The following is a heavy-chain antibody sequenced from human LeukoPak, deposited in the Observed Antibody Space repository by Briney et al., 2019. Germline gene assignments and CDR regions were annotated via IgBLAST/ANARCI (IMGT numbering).Heavy chain of an antibody. CDR1: GFTFSSYA. J-gene: IGHJ3*02. Sequence: PGGSLRLSCAASGFTFSSYAMSWVRQAPGKGLEWVSAISGSGGSTYYADSVKGRFTISRDNSKNTLSLQMNSLRAEDTAVYYCAKGDGDGYNLDHDAFDIWGQGTMVTVSS. D-gene: IGHD5-24*01. V-gene: IGHV3-23*01. CDR2: ISGSGGST. CDR3: AKGDGDGYNLDHDAFDI.